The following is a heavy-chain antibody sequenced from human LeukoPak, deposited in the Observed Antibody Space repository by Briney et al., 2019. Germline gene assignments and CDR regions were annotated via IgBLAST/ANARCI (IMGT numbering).Heavy chain of an antibody. CDR1: GFTLSSYE. J-gene: IGHJ6*02. CDR2: ISSSGSTI. V-gene: IGHV3-48*03. D-gene: IGHD3-10*01. Sequence: PGGSLRLSCAASGFTLSSYEMNWVRQAPGKGLEWVSYISSSGSTIYYTDSVKGRFTISRDNAKNSLYLQMNSLRAEDTAVYYCARSSGSYYYYGMDVWGQGTTVTVSS. CDR3: ARSSGSYYYYGMDV.